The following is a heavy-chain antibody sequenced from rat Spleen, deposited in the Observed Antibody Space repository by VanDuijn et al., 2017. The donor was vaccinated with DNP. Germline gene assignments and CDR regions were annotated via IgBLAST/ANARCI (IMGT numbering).Heavy chain of an antibody. CDR1: GFTFSAYY. V-gene: IGHV5-22*01. Sequence: EVQLVESGGGLVQPGRSLKLSCAASGFTFSAYYIAWVRQAPAKGLEWVAYIGSPAYAPYYGDSLKGRFTISRDNAKSTLYLQMNSLRSEDMATYYCVRGDVYYGSYYFDYWGQGVMVTVSS. CDR2: IGSPAYAP. J-gene: IGHJ2*01. CDR3: VRGDVYYGSYYFDY. D-gene: IGHD1-6*01.